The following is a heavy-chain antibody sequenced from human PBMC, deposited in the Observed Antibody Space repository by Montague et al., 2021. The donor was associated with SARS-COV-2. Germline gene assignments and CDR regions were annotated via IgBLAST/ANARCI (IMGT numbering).Heavy chain of an antibody. CDR3: ARGGTIFGVVTFPFDY. V-gene: IGHV4-31*03. CDR1: GGSISSGGYY. CDR2: IYYSGST. D-gene: IGHD3-3*01. Sequence: TLSLTCTVSGGSISSGGYYWSWIRQHPGKGLEWIGYIYYSGSTYYNSSLKSRVTISVDTSKNQFSLKLSSVTAADTAVYYCARGGTIFGVVTFPFDYWGQGTLVTVSS. J-gene: IGHJ4*02.